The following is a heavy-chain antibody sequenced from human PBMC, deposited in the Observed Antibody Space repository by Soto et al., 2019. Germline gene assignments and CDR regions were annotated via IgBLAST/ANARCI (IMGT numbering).Heavy chain of an antibody. Sequence: ETLSLTCTVSGGSISSYYWSWIRQPAGKGLEWIGRIYTSGSTNYNPSLKSRVTMSVDTSKNQFSLKLSSVTAADTAVYYCARGRNKYGSGYAQGFDYWGQGTLVTVSS. CDR2: IYTSGST. J-gene: IGHJ4*02. CDR1: GGSISSYY. D-gene: IGHD3-22*01. V-gene: IGHV4-4*07. CDR3: ARGRNKYGSGYAQGFDY.